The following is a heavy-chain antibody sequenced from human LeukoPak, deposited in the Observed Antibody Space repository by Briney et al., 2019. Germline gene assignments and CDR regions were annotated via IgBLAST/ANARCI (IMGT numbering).Heavy chain of an antibody. CDR2: ISGSGGST. D-gene: IGHD5-18*01. CDR3: ARDHKGYSYGYRRGYSDYYYMDV. V-gene: IGHV3-23*01. CDR1: GFTFSSYA. J-gene: IGHJ6*03. Sequence: GGSLRLSCAASGFTFSSYAMSWVRQAPGKGLEWVSAISGSGGSTYCVDSVKGRFTISRDNSKNTLYLQMNSLRAEDSAVYYCARDHKGYSYGYRRGYSDYYYMDVWGKGTTVTVSS.